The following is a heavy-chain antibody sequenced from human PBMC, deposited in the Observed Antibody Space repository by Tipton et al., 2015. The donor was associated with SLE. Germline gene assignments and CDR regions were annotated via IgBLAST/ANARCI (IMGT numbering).Heavy chain of an antibody. J-gene: IGHJ6*02. D-gene: IGHD1-26*01. CDR2: ISSSGSTI. CDR3: ARDLLPGYYGMDV. CDR1: GFTFSSYE. V-gene: IGHV3-48*03. Sequence: SLRLSCTASGFTFSSYEMNWVRQAPGKGLEWVSYISSSGSTIYYADSVKGRFTISRDNAKNSLYLQMNSLRAEDTAVYYCARDLLPGYYGMDVWGQGTTVTVSS.